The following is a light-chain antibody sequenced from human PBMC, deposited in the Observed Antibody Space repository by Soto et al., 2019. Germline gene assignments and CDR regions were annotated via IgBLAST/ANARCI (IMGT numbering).Light chain of an antibody. CDR1: QGISTY. CDR2: AAS. V-gene: IGKV1-9*01. J-gene: IGKJ4*01. CDR3: QQLNSYPLT. Sequence: DVPLTQSPSFLSASVGARVTITCRASQGISTYFAWYPQRPGKAPKLLIYAASTLRSGVPSRFSGSGSGTEFTLTISSLQAEDGATYYCQQLNSYPLTFGGGTKVEIK.